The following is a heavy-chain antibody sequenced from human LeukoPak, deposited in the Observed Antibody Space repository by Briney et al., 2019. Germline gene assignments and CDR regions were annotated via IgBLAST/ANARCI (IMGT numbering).Heavy chain of an antibody. CDR1: GFTFGDYA. Sequence: PGRSLRLSCTASGFTFGDYAMSWFRQAPGKGLEWVGFIRSKAYGGTTEYAASVKGRFTISRDDSKSIAYLQMNSLKTEDTAVYYCTALIVVVISIPNDAFDIWGQGTMVTVSS. CDR2: IRSKAYGGTT. D-gene: IGHD3-22*01. J-gene: IGHJ3*02. V-gene: IGHV3-49*03. CDR3: TALIVVVISIPNDAFDI.